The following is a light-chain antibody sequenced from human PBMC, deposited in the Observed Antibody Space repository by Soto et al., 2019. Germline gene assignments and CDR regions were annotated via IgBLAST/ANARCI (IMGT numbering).Light chain of an antibody. CDR1: SSDVGGYDY. CDR3: CSYTSSRTYV. Sequence: QSALTQPASLSGSPGQSITISCTGTSSDVGGYDYVSWYQQHPGKAPKLMIYDVSNRPSGVSTRFSGSKSGNTASLTISGLQAEDEADYHCCSYTSSRTYVFGTGTKLTVL. J-gene: IGLJ1*01. CDR2: DVS. V-gene: IGLV2-14*03.